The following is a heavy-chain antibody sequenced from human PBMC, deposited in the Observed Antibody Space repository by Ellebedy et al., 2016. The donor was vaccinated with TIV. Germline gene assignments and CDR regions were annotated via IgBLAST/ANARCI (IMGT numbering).Heavy chain of an antibody. CDR1: GFTFSSYA. J-gene: IGHJ4*02. CDR2: ISGSGGST. CDR3: ARAQHQEYYDFWSGQSHGTDY. V-gene: IGHV3-23*01. D-gene: IGHD3-3*01. Sequence: GGSLRLSXAASGFTFSSYAMSWVRQAPGKGLEWVSAISGSGGSTYYADSVKGRFTISRDNSKNTLYLQMNSLRAEDTAVYYCARAQHQEYYDFWSGQSHGTDYWGQGTLVTVSS.